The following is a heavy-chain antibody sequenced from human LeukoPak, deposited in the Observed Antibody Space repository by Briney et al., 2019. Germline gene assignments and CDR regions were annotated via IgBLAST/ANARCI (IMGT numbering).Heavy chain of an antibody. CDR3: AREGKSLVGGPSAFDI. CDR2: IYYSGST. D-gene: IGHD4-23*01. V-gene: IGHV4-59*01. J-gene: IGHJ3*02. Sequence: SETLSLTCTVSGGSISSYYWSWIRQPPGKGLEWIGYIYYSGSTNYNPSLKSRVTISVDTSKNQFSLKLSSVTAADTAVYYCAREGKSLVGGPSAFDIWGQGTMVTVSS. CDR1: GGSISSYY.